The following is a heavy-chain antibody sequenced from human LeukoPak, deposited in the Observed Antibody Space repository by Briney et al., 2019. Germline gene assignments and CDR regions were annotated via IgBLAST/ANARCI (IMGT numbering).Heavy chain of an antibody. CDR1: GFTFGDYA. V-gene: IGHV3-49*03. Sequence: GGSLRLSCTASGFTFGDYAMSWFRQAPGKGLEWVGFTRSEAYGGTTEYAASVKGRFTISRDDSKSIAYLQMNSLKTEDTAVYYCTRDPPNYCSSTSCYTEVYYYYGMDVWGQGTTVTVSS. CDR2: TRSEAYGGTT. CDR3: TRDPPNYCSSTSCYTEVYYYYGMDV. J-gene: IGHJ6*02. D-gene: IGHD2-2*01.